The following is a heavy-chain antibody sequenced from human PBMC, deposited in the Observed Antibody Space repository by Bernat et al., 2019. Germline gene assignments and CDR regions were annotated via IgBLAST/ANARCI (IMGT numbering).Heavy chain of an antibody. J-gene: IGHJ4*02. CDR3: VRDISSGWAFDY. V-gene: IGHV3-23*04. D-gene: IGHD6-19*01. Sequence: EVQLVESGGGLVQPGGSLRLSCAASGFTFSSYAMSWVRQAPGKGLEWVSAISGSGGSTYYADSVKGRFTISRDNAKNSVYLQMNSLRAEDTAVYYCVRDISSGWAFDYWGQGTLVTVSS. CDR2: ISGSGGST. CDR1: GFTFSSYA.